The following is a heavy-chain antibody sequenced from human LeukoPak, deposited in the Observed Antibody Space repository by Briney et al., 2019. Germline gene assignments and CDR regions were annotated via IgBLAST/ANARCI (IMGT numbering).Heavy chain of an antibody. J-gene: IGHJ4*02. D-gene: IGHD6-13*01. CDR3: AKDRRALYSIAAAGTFDY. Sequence: PGRSLRLSCAASGFTFSSYGMHWVRQAPGKGLEWVAVISYDGSNKYYADSVKGRFTISRDNSKNTLYLQMNSLRAEDTAVNYCAKDRRALYSIAAAGTFDYWGQGTLVTVSS. CDR2: ISYDGSNK. V-gene: IGHV3-30*18. CDR1: GFTFSSYG.